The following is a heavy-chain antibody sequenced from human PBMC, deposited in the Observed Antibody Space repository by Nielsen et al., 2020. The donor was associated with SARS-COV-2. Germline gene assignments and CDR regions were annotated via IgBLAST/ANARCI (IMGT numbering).Heavy chain of an antibody. CDR1: GFRFTSYS. V-gene: IGHV3-21*01. CDR2: ITMSGAYM. Sequence: GESLKISCAASGFRFTSYSMNWVRQAPGKGLEGVASITMSGAYMYFADSLRGRFTVSRDNAENSLYLQMNSLRDEDTAVYYCARDQDRGAATSNWYFDLWGRGTLVIVSS. D-gene: IGHD6-25*01. J-gene: IGHJ2*01. CDR3: ARDQDRGAATSNWYFDL.